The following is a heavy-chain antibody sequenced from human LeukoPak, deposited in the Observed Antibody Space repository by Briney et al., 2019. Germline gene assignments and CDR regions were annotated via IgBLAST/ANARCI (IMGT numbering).Heavy chain of an antibody. CDR1: GYTFTGYY. Sequence: GASVKVSCKASGYTFTGYYMHWVRQAPGQGLEWMGWINPNSGGTNYAQKFQGRVTMTRDTSISTAYMELSRLGSDDTAVYYCARGSGGSGSSDFDYWGQGTLVTVSS. J-gene: IGHJ4*02. V-gene: IGHV1-2*02. CDR2: INPNSGGT. D-gene: IGHD3-10*01. CDR3: ARGSGGSGSSDFDY.